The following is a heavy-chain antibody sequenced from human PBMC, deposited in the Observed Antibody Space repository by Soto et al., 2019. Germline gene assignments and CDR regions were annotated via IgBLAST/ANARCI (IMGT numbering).Heavy chain of an antibody. D-gene: IGHD6-13*01. CDR3: ARDEGIAAAGTNWYFDL. V-gene: IGHV4-31*03. J-gene: IGHJ2*01. CDR2: IYYSGST. CDR1: GGSISSGGYY. Sequence: QVQLQESGPGLVKPSQTLSLTCTVSGGSISSGGYYWSWLRQHPGTGLEWIGYIYYSGSTYYNPSLKSRVTISVDTSKNQFSLKLSSVTAADTAVYYCARDEGIAAAGTNWYFDLWGRGTLVTVSS.